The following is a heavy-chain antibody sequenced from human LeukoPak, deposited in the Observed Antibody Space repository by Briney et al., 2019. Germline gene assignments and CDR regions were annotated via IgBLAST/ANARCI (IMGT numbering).Heavy chain of an antibody. Sequence: GGSLRLSCAASGFTFSSCAMHWVRQAPGKGLEWVAHIKGDGSTNKYVDSVKARFTISRDNTKNSLFLQLNSLRAEDTAVYYCVRDRGWFHFDLWGQGTLVTVSS. CDR3: VRDRGWFHFDL. V-gene: IGHV3-7*01. CDR1: GFTFSSCA. J-gene: IGHJ4*02. D-gene: IGHD3-10*01. CDR2: IKGDGSTN.